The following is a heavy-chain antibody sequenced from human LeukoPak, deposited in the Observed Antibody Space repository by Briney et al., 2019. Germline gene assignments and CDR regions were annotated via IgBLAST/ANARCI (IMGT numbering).Heavy chain of an antibody. CDR1: GFTFSSYS. Sequence: PGGSLRLSCAASGFTFSSYSMNWVRQAPGKGLEWVSSISSSSSYIYYADSVKGRFTISRDNAKNSLYLQMNSLRAEDTSVYYCARDTAAAGPINWFDPWGQGTLVTVSS. CDR3: ARDTAAAGPINWFDP. CDR2: ISSSSSYI. J-gene: IGHJ5*02. D-gene: IGHD6-13*01. V-gene: IGHV3-21*01.